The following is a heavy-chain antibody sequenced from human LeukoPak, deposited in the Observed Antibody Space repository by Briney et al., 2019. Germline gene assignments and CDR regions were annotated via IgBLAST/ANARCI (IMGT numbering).Heavy chain of an antibody. J-gene: IGHJ6*02. CDR2: IYSGGST. Sequence: GGSLRLSCTASGFTASSNYMSWVRQAPGKGLEWVSVIYSGGSTYYADSVKGRFTISRDNSKNTLYLQMNSLRAEDTAVYYCARDHGDYGGYYYGMDVWGQGTTVTVSS. V-gene: IGHV3-53*01. CDR1: GFTASSNY. D-gene: IGHD4-23*01. CDR3: ARDHGDYGGYYYGMDV.